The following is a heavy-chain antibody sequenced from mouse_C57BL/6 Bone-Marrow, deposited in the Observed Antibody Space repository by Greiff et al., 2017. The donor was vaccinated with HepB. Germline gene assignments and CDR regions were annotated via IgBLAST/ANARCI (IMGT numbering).Heavy chain of an antibody. Sequence: QVQLQQSGAELVKPGASVKLSCKASGYTFTSYWMHWVKQRPGRGLEWIGRIDPNSGGTKYNEKFKSKATLTVDKPSSTAYMQLSSLTSEDSAVYYCASFYDGYSLYWYFDVWGTGTTVTVSS. J-gene: IGHJ1*03. CDR3: ASFYDGYSLYWYFDV. D-gene: IGHD2-3*01. CDR1: GYTFTSYW. V-gene: IGHV1-72*01. CDR2: IDPNSGGT.